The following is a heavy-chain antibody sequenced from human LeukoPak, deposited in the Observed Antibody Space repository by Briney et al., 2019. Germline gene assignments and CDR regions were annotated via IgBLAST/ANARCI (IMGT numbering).Heavy chain of an antibody. Sequence: SETLSLTCTVSGGHLSSYYWSWLPQPPGKGLEWIGYIYYCGSTNYNPSLKSRVTIAVDTSKNQFSLKLRSVTAADTAVYYWARGFAYGDRFDYWGQGTLVTVSS. CDR1: GGHLSSYY. J-gene: IGHJ4*02. D-gene: IGHD4-17*01. V-gene: IGHV4-59*01. CDR3: ARGFAYGDRFDY. CDR2: IYYCGST.